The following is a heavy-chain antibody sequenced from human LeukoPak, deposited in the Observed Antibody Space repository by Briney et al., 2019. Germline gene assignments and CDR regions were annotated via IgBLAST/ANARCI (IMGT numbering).Heavy chain of an antibody. CDR1: GYTLTELS. J-gene: IGHJ4*02. Sequence: ASVKVSCKVSGYTLTELSMHWVRQAPGKGLEWMGGFDPEDGETIYAQKFQGRVTMTRDTSISTAYMELSRLRSDDTAVYYCAREWTVPAATNFDYWGQGTLVTVSS. CDR3: AREWTVPAATNFDY. D-gene: IGHD2-2*01. CDR2: FDPEDGET. V-gene: IGHV1-24*01.